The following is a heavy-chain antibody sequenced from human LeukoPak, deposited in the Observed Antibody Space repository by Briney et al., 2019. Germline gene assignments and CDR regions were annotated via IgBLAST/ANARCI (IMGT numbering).Heavy chain of an antibody. Sequence: GGSLRLSCAASRFTFSSFAMSWVRQAPGKGLEWVSAISGSGGSTYYADSVKGRFTISRDNSKNTLYLQMNSLRAEDTAVYYCAIHSSGWYFDYWGQGTLVTVSS. D-gene: IGHD6-19*01. J-gene: IGHJ4*02. CDR1: RFTFSSFA. V-gene: IGHV3-23*01. CDR3: AIHSSGWYFDY. CDR2: ISGSGGST.